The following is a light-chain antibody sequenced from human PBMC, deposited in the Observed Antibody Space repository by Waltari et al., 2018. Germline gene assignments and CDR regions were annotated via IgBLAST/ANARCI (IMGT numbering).Light chain of an antibody. V-gene: IGLV3-21*04. CDR1: DIGSKS. J-gene: IGLJ7*01. CDR3: QVWASSTDHHAV. CDR2: YDS. Sequence: SYVLTQPPSVSVAPGQTARITCGGNDIGSKSVHWYQQKPGQAPVLVIFYDSDRPSGIPERFSGSNAGNPATRSISRVEAGDEAGYYCQVWASSTDHHAVFGGGTQLTVL.